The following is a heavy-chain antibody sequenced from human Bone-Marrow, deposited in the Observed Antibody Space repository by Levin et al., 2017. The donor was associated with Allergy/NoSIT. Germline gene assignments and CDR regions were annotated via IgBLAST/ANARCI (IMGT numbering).Heavy chain of an antibody. J-gene: IGHJ6*03. V-gene: IGHV3-21*01. CDR2: ISGSSSYI. D-gene: IGHD3-3*01. Sequence: LSLPCAASGFTFRSYTMNWVRQAPGKGLEWVSSISGSSSYITFSDSVKGRLTISRDNAKNSLYLQMNNLRAEDTAVYYCARRNDFWSRTHGGYYFFMDVWGKGTTVTVSS. CDR3: ARRNDFWSRTHGGYYFFMDV. CDR1: GFTFRSYT.